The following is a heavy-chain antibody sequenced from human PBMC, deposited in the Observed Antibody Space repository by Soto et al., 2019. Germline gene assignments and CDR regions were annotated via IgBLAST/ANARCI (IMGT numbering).Heavy chain of an antibody. D-gene: IGHD5-18*01. CDR1: GFTFSSHG. V-gene: IGHV3-30*18. CDR3: AKDRWVDTAMPPPYYYYYGIYV. Sequence: QPGGSLRLSCAASGFTFSSHGMHWVRQAPGKGLEWVAVISYDGSNKYYADSVKGRFTISRDNSKNTLYLQMNSLRAEDTAVYYCAKDRWVDTAMPPPYYYYYGIYVWGQGTTVTVSS. CDR2: ISYDGSNK. J-gene: IGHJ6*02.